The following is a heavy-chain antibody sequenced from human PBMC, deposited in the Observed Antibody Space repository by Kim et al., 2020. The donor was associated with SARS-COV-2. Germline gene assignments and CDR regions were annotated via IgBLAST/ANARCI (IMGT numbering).Heavy chain of an antibody. Sequence: SETLSLTCAVYGGSFSGYYWSWIRQPPGKGLEWIGEINHSGSTNYNPSLKSRVTISVDTSKNQFSLKLSSVTAADTAVYYCARGGSPGYDFWSGWYYYYGMDVWGQGTTVTVSS. CDR1: GGSFSGYY. CDR2: INHSGST. D-gene: IGHD3-3*01. V-gene: IGHV4-34*01. CDR3: ARGGSPGYDFWSGWYYYYGMDV. J-gene: IGHJ6*02.